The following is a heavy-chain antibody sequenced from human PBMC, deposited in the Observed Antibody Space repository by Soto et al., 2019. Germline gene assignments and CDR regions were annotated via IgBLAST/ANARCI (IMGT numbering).Heavy chain of an antibody. Sequence: QVQLQESGPGLVEPSQTLSLVCSVSGDPLSYGGYYWIWVRQSPGKALEWIGCVYHTGATYYHPSLESRVTMAVDMSKNEFSLKLTSVTAADTATYYCAREGHSSWEWLDPWGQGILVTVSS. CDR1: GDPLSYGGYY. J-gene: IGHJ5*02. V-gene: IGHV4-31*03. CDR2: VYHTGAT. CDR3: AREGHSSWEWLDP. D-gene: IGHD1-26*01.